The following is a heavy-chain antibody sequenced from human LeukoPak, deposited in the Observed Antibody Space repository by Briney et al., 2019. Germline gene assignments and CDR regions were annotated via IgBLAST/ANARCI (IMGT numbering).Heavy chain of an antibody. Sequence: GGSLRLSCAASGFTFSSYAMSWVRQAPGKGLEWVSAISGSGGSTYYADSVKGRFTISRDNSKNTLYLQMNSLRAEDTAVYYCAKDMGGDYDSSGYYSNYFDYWGQGTLVTVSS. D-gene: IGHD3-22*01. V-gene: IGHV3-23*01. CDR2: ISGSGGST. J-gene: IGHJ4*02. CDR1: GFTFSSYA. CDR3: AKDMGGDYDSSGYYSNYFDY.